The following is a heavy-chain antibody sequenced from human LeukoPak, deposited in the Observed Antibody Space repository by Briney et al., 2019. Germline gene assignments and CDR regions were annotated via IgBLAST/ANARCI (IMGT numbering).Heavy chain of an antibody. CDR3: ARHVPPYYYDSSGYYDY. J-gene: IGHJ4*02. CDR1: GGSICSYY. V-gene: IGHV4-59*08. Sequence: ETLSLTCTVSGGSICSYYWSWIRQPPGKGLEWIGYIYYSGSTNYNPSLKSRVTISVDTSKNQFSLKLSSVTAADTTVYYCARHVPPYYYDSSGYYDYWGQGTLVTVSS. CDR2: IYYSGST. D-gene: IGHD3-22*01.